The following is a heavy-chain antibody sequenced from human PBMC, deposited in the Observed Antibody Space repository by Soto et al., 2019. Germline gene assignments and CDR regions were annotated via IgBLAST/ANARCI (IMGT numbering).Heavy chain of an antibody. CDR3: ARDPGQDEAMDY. V-gene: IGHV3-33*08. J-gene: IGHJ4*02. CDR1: GFPFSSYA. Sequence: GGSLRLSCAASGFPFSSYAMSWVRQAPGKGLEWVAVIWDDGKKKYYADSVEGRFTVSRDNSKNTMFLQMNSLRVDDTAIYYCARDPGQDEAMDYWGQGTLVTVSS. CDR2: IWDDGKKK.